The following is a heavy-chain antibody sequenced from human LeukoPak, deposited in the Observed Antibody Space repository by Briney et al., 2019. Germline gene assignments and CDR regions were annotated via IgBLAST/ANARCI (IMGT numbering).Heavy chain of an antibody. J-gene: IGHJ4*02. CDR3: ARLTVWYWIDY. V-gene: IGHV4-39*01. CDR2: IYYTGST. D-gene: IGHD2-8*02. Sequence: SETLSLTCTVSGGSINSYYWSWVRQPPGKGLEWIGSIYYTGSTYYNPSLKSRLTISQDTSKNQFSLKMNSLTASDTAVYYCARLTVWYWIDYWGQGTLVTVSS. CDR1: GGSINSYY.